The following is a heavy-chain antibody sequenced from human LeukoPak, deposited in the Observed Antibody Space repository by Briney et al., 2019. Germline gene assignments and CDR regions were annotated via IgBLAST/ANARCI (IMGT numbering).Heavy chain of an antibody. Sequence: SETLSLTCAVYGVSFSGYYWSWIRQPPGKGLEWIGEINHSGSTNYNPSLKSRVTISVDTSKNQFSLKLSPVTAADTAVYYCARGRYYDLWSGYNRNWFDPWGQGTLVTVSS. J-gene: IGHJ5*02. V-gene: IGHV4-34*01. CDR3: ARGRYYDLWSGYNRNWFDP. CDR2: INHSGST. CDR1: GVSFSGYY. D-gene: IGHD3-3*01.